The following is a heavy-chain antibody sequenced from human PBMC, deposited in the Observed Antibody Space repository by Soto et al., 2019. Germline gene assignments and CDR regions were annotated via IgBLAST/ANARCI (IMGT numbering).Heavy chain of an antibody. V-gene: IGHV5-51*01. CDR2: TYPFDSDT. J-gene: IGHJ4*01. Sequence: GESLKISCEGSGYTFTYYWIGWVRQMPGKGLEWMGVTYPFDSDTRYSPSFQGRVTISAVQSTNTAYLELSRLQASDTAIYYCGRHYGGATKGIDYWGQGTLVTVSS. CDR1: GYTFTYYW. D-gene: IGHD1-26*01. CDR3: GRHYGGATKGIDY.